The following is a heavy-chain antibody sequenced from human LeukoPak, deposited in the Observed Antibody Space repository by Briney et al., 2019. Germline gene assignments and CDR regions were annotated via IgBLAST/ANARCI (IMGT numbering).Heavy chain of an antibody. Sequence: SETLCLTCAVYGGSFSGYYWSWIRQPPGEGLEWIGEINHSGSTNYNPSLKSRVTISVDTSKNQFSLKLSSVTAADTAVYYCARVRWRNGFDYWGQGTLVTVSS. V-gene: IGHV4-34*01. D-gene: IGHD1-1*01. CDR1: GGSFSGYY. J-gene: IGHJ4*02. CDR2: INHSGST. CDR3: ARVRWRNGFDY.